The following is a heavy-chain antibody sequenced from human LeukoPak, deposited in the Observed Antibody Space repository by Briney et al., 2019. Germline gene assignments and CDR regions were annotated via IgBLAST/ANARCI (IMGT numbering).Heavy chain of an antibody. D-gene: IGHD3-3*01. J-gene: IGHJ4*02. Sequence: SVKVSCKASGGTFSSYAISWVRQAPGQGLEWMGGIIPIFGTANYAQKFQGRVTITADESTSTAYMELSSLRSEDTAVYYCARGERGILRFLAFDYWGQGTLVTVSS. CDR3: ARGERGILRFLAFDY. CDR2: IIPIFGTA. V-gene: IGHV1-69*13. CDR1: GGTFSSYA.